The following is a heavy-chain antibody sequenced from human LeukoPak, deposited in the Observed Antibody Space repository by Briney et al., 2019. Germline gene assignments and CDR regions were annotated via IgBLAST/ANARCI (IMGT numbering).Heavy chain of an antibody. V-gene: IGHV4-39*07. CDR2: MSYSGHT. J-gene: IGHJ4*02. D-gene: IGHD3-10*01. CDR1: GDYIGRINYY. Sequence: PSETLSLTCTISGDYIGRINYYWGWIRQPPGKGLEWIVSMSYSGHTYYNPSLKSRVTTSIDTSKNQLSLNLKSVTAADTAVYYCARGPYYYGSGSYWYYFDYWGQGTLVTVSS. CDR3: ARGPYYYGSGSYWYYFDY.